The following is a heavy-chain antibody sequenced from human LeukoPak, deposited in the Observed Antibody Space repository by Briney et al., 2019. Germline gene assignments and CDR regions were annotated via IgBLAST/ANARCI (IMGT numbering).Heavy chain of an antibody. J-gene: IGHJ6*02. CDR3: ASDFWRNSGGYYYGMDV. Sequence: QPGGSLRLSCAASGFTFSSYWMSWVRQAPGKGLEWVANIKQDGSEKYYVDSVKGRFTISRDNAKNSLYLQMNSLRAEDTAVYYCASDFWRNSGGYYYGMDVWGQGTTVTVSS. D-gene: IGHD3-3*01. V-gene: IGHV3-7*01. CDR1: GFTFSSYW. CDR2: IKQDGSEK.